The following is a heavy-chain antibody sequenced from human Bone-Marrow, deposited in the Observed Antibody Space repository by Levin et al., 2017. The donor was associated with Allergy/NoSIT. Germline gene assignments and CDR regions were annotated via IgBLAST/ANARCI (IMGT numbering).Heavy chain of an antibody. CDR2: ISYDGYTK. J-gene: IGHJ4*02. V-gene: IGHV3-30*18. D-gene: IGHD3-16*02. CDR1: GFTFSDYG. CDR3: AKGGDYVWGSYRPEEKYYFDY. Sequence: PGGSLRLSCAASGFTFSDYGMHWVRQAPGKGLEWVAVISYDGYTKYYAESVKGRFTFSRDNSKITLYLQMNSLTAEDTAVYYCAKGGDYVWGSYRPEEKYYFDYWGQGTLVTVSS.